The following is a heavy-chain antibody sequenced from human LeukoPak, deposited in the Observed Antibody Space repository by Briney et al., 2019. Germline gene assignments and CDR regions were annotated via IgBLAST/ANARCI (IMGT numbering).Heavy chain of an antibody. V-gene: IGHV4-59*01. Sequence: SETLSLTCTVSGGSISGFYWNWIRQPPGKGLEWIGYVYYSGNTNYNPSLKSRVTISLDTSKNQFSLKLRSVTAADTAVCYCARDTRDAFDIWGQGTMVTVSS. CDR3: ARDTRDAFDI. CDR1: GGSISGFY. J-gene: IGHJ3*02. CDR2: VYYSGNT.